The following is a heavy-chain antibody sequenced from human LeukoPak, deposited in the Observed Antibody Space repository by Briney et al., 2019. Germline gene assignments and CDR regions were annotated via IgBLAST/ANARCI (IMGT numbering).Heavy chain of an antibody. CDR1: GGSISSYY. V-gene: IGHV4-4*07. CDR2: IYTSGST. CDR3: ARDKSRTYGSADAFDI. Sequence: SSETLSLTCTVSGGSISSYYWNWIRQPAGKGLEWIGRIYTSGSTHYNPSLKSRVTMSVDTSKHQFSLKLSSVTAADTAVYYCARDKSRTYGSADAFDIWGQGTMVTVSS. J-gene: IGHJ3*02. D-gene: IGHD3-10*01.